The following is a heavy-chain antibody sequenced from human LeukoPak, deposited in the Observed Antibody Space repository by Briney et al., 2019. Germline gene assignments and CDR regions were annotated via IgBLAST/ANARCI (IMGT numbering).Heavy chain of an antibody. J-gene: IGHJ4*02. CDR2: VTGGGDTT. Sequence: EWVSAVTGGGDTTYYADSVRGRFTISRDNSKNTLYLQMNSLRAEDTAVYYCAKMQGYFDYWGQGTLVTVSS. V-gene: IGHV3-23*01. CDR3: AKMQGYFDY.